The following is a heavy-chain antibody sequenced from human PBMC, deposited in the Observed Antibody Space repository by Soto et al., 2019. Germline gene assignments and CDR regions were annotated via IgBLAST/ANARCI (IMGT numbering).Heavy chain of an antibody. CDR3: AKNGFAGEDGYNHVDY. Sequence: VQLVESGGGVVQPGRSLRLSCAASGFTFSSYGMHWVRQAPGKGLEWVAVISYDGSNKYYADSVKGRFTISRDNSKNTLYLQMNSLRAEDTAVYYCAKNGFAGEDGYNHVDYWGQGTLVTVSS. V-gene: IGHV3-30*18. J-gene: IGHJ4*02. D-gene: IGHD5-12*01. CDR1: GFTFSSYG. CDR2: ISYDGSNK.